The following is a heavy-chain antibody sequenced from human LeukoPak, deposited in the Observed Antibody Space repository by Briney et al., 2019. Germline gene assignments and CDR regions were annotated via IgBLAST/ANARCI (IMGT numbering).Heavy chain of an antibody. J-gene: IGHJ5*02. Sequence: ASVKVSCKASGYTFTSYGISWVRQAPGQGLEWMGWISAYNGSTNYAQKLQGRVTMTTDTSTSTAYMELRSLRSDDTAVYYCARFRSGYCSGGSCSGWYDPWGQGTLVTVSS. CDR3: ARFRSGYCSGGSCSGWYDP. CDR2: ISAYNGST. V-gene: IGHV1-18*01. D-gene: IGHD2-15*01. CDR1: GYTFTSYG.